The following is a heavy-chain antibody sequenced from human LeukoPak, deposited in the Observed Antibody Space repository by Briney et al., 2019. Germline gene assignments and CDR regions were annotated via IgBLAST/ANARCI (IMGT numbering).Heavy chain of an antibody. V-gene: IGHV3-74*01. CDR1: GFTFSSYW. CDR3: ARGEDYYDSSTSGDY. CDR2: INSDGSST. Sequence: GGSLRLSCVASGFTFSSYWMHWVRQPPGKGLVWVSHINSDGSSTNYADSVKGRFTIFRDNAKNTLYLQMNSLRAEDTAVYYCARGEDYYDSSTSGDYWGQGTLVTVSS. J-gene: IGHJ4*02. D-gene: IGHD3-22*01.